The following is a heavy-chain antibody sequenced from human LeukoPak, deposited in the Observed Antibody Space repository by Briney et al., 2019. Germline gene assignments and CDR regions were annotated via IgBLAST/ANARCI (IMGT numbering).Heavy chain of an antibody. D-gene: IGHD5-18*01. V-gene: IGHV4-59*12. Sequence: PSETLSLTCPVSGGAISGYYWSWIRQPPGKGLEWIGYISYSGSTNYNPSLKSRVTISVDTSKNQFSLKLSPVIAADTAVYYCARSGTSYGYYFDYWGQGTLVTVSS. J-gene: IGHJ4*02. CDR3: ARSGTSYGYYFDY. CDR1: GGAISGYY. CDR2: ISYSGST.